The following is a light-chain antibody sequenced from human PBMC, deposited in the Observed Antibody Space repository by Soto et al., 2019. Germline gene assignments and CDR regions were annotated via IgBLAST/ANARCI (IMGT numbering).Light chain of an antibody. CDR2: DTS. J-gene: IGKJ5*01. V-gene: IGKV3-15*01. CDR1: QSVGSN. CDR3: QQYSNWPPIT. Sequence: EIVMTQSPATLSVSPGERVTLSCRARQSVGSNLAWYQQKPGQAPRLLIYDTSTRATGIPARFSGSGSGTELTLTISSLQSEDFAVYYCQQYSNWPPITFGQGTRLEIK.